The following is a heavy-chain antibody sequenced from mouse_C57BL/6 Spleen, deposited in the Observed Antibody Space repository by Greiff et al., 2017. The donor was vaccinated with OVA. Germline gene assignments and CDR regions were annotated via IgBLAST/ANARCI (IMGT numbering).Heavy chain of an antibody. Sequence: EVTLQQSGTVLARPGASVKMSCKTSGYTFTSYWMHWVKQRPGQGLEWIGAIYPGNSDTSYNQKFKGKAKLTAVTSASTAYMELSSLTNEDSAVYYCTRTYYYGSSSWYFDVWGTGTTVTVSS. CDR3: TRTYYYGSSSWYFDV. V-gene: IGHV1-5*01. CDR2: IYPGNSDT. J-gene: IGHJ1*03. CDR1: GYTFTSYW. D-gene: IGHD1-1*01.